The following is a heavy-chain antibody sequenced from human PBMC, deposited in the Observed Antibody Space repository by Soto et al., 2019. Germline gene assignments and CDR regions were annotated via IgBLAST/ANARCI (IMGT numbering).Heavy chain of an antibody. J-gene: IGHJ6*03. CDR1: GYTFTSYD. V-gene: IGHV1-8*01. CDR3: AREYQLPHKKGKYYYYSNMDG. D-gene: IGHD2-2*01. CDR2: MNPNSGNT. Sequence: ASVKVSCKASGYTFTSYDINWVRQATGQGLEWMGWMNPNSGNTGYAQKFQGRVTMTRNTSISTAYMELSSLRSEDTAVYYCAREYQLPHKKGKYYYYSNMDGGGKGPRATVP.